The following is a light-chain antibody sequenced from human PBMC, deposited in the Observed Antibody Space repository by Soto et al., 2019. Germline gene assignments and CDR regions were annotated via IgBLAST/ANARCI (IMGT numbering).Light chain of an antibody. J-gene: IGKJ1*01. Sequence: DIQMTQSPSSLSTSVGDRVTITCRASQGISNYLAWYQQKSGKVPKLLIYAASTLQSGVPSRFSGSGSGTDFTLTISSLQPEDVATYYCQKYNSAPWTFDQGTKVEIK. CDR3: QKYNSAPWT. V-gene: IGKV1-27*01. CDR2: AAS. CDR1: QGISNY.